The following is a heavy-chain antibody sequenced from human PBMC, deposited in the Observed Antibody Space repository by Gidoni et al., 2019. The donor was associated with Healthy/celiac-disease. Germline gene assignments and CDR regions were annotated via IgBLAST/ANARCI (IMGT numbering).Heavy chain of an antibody. Sequence: QLQLQESGPGPVKPSETLSRTCTVSAGSISSSSFYCAWIRQPPGKGLEWIGRIYYSGSTYYNPSLKSRVTISVDTSKNQFSLKLSSVTAADTAVYYCARLRYYYDSSEGWFDPWGQGTLVTVSS. V-gene: IGHV4-39*01. CDR3: ARLRYYYDSSEGWFDP. J-gene: IGHJ5*02. CDR2: IYYSGST. D-gene: IGHD3-22*01. CDR1: AGSISSSSFY.